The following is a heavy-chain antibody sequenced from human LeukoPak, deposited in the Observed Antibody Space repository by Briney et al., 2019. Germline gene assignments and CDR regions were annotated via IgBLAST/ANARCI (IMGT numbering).Heavy chain of an antibody. Sequence: GSLRLSCAASGFTFSSYAMSWVRQPPGKGLEWIGEINHSGSTNYNPSLKSRVTISVDTSKNQFSLKLSSVTAADTAVYYCARGTYIQLRYFDWWTGDLYGMDVWGQGTTVTVSS. CDR1: GFTFSSYA. D-gene: IGHD3-9*01. CDR2: INHSGST. V-gene: IGHV4-34*01. CDR3: ARGTYIQLRYFDWWTGDLYGMDV. J-gene: IGHJ6*02.